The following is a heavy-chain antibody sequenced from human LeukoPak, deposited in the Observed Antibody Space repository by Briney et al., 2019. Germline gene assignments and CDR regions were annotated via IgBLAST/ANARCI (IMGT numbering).Heavy chain of an antibody. D-gene: IGHD3-10*01. Sequence: ASVEVSCKASGYTFTSYAMHWVRQAPGQRLEWMGWINAGNGNTKYSQKFQGRVTITRDTSASTAYMELSSLRSEDTAVYYCARATYGSGSYSSYNWFDPWGQGTLVTVSS. CDR3: ARATYGSGSYSSYNWFDP. J-gene: IGHJ5*02. V-gene: IGHV1-3*01. CDR1: GYTFTSYA. CDR2: INAGNGNT.